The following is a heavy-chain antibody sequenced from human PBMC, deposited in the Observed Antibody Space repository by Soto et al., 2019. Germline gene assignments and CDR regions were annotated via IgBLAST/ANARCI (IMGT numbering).Heavy chain of an antibody. V-gene: IGHV3-23*01. J-gene: IGHJ5*02. CDR3: AKLGSDFLNWFDP. CDR1: GFTFSAFA. CDR2: ISGSGGST. Sequence: GGSLRLSCAASGFTFSAFAMSWVRQAPGKGLEWVSGISGSGGSTYYADSVKGRFTISRDNSKNTLYLQMSSLRAEDTAVYYCAKLGSDFLNWFDPWGQGTLVTVSS. D-gene: IGHD3-16*01.